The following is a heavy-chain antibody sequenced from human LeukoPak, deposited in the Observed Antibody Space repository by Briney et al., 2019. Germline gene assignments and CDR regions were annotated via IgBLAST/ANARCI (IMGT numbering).Heavy chain of an antibody. CDR1: GFTFSRYS. J-gene: IGHJ6*04. CDR2: ISGSSSYI. CDR3: ARGDLYGMDV. Sequence: GGSLRLSCAACGFTFSRYSMNWVRQAPGKGLEWVSSISGSSSYIYYADSVKGRFTISRDNAKNSLYLQMNSLRAEDTAVYYCARGDLYGMDVWGKGTTVTVSS. V-gene: IGHV3-21*01.